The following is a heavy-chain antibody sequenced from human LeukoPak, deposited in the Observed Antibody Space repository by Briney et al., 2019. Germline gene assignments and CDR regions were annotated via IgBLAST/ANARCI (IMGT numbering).Heavy chain of an antibody. V-gene: IGHV3-48*01. CDR1: EYTFRSYT. D-gene: IGHD6-6*01. CDR3: ARAASYSSSSE. J-gene: IGHJ4*02. CDR2: ISSCSSTI. Sequence: GGSLRLSRAPPEYTFRSYTMNWVPQPPGKGLEWVSYISSCSSTIYYADSVKGRFTISRDNAKNSLYLQMNSLRAEDTAVYYCARAASYSSSSEWGQGTLVTVSS.